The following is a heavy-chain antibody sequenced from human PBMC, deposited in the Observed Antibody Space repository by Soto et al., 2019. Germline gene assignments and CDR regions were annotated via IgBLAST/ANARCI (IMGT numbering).Heavy chain of an antibody. CDR1: GGAISSSNC. CDR2: IYHSGST. Sequence: AETLSLTCAVSGGAISSSNCLRLFRQPPGKGLEWIGEIYHSGSTNYNPSLKSRVTISVDKSKNQFSLKLSSVTAADTAVYYCASLRGDYGMDVWGQGTTVTVSS. J-gene: IGHJ6*02. CDR3: ASLRGDYGMDV. D-gene: IGHD3-16*01. V-gene: IGHV4-4*02.